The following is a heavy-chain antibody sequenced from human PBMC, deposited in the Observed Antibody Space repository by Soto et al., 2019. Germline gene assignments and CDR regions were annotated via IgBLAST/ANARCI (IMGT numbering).Heavy chain of an antibody. CDR1: GYTFTSYA. V-gene: IGHV1-3*01. D-gene: IGHD3-3*01. Sequence: ASVKVSCKASGYTFTSYAMHWVRQAPGQRLEWMGWINAGNGNTKYSQKFQGRVTITRDTSTSTAYMELSRLRSDDTAVYYCARGLFGVVNNSWFDPWGQGTXVTVSS. J-gene: IGHJ5*02. CDR2: INAGNGNT. CDR3: ARGLFGVVNNSWFDP.